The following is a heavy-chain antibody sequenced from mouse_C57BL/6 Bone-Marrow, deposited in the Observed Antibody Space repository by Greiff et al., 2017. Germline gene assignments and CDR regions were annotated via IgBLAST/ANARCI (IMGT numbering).Heavy chain of an antibody. J-gene: IGHJ4*01. CDR2: IDPETGGT. D-gene: IGHD2-3*01. CDR3: TRDDGYYSYYAMDY. CDR1: GYTFTDYE. V-gene: IGHV1-15*01. Sequence: QVQLQQSGAELVRPGASVTLSCKASGYTFTDYEMHWVKQTPVHGLEWLGAIDPETGGTAYNQKFKGKAILTADKSSSTAYMELRSLTSEDSAVYYCTRDDGYYSYYAMDYWGQGTSVTVSS.